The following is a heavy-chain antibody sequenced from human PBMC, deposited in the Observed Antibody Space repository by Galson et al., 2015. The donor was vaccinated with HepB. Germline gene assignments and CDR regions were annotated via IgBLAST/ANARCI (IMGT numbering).Heavy chain of an antibody. CDR3: ARGTAGVGATTFDY. CDR1: GFTFSRYS. D-gene: IGHD1-26*01. Sequence: SLRLSCAASGFTFSRYSMNWVRQAPGKGLEWVSYISSSSSTIYYADSVKGRFTISRDNAKNSLYLQMNSLRDEDTAVYYCARGTAGVGATTFDYWGQGTLVTVSS. V-gene: IGHV3-48*02. J-gene: IGHJ4*02. CDR2: ISSSSSTI.